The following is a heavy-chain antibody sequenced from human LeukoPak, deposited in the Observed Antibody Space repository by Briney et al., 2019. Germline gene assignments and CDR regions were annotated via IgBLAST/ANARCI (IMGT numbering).Heavy chain of an antibody. V-gene: IGHV3-66*01. CDR3: ARGAFGFGELFSSDY. Sequence: SGGSLRLSCAASGFTVSSNYMSWVRQAPGKGLEWVSVIYSGGSTYYADSVKGRFTISRDNSKNTLYLQMNSLRAEDTAVYYCARGAFGFGELFSSDYWAREPWSPSPQ. CDR2: IYSGGST. D-gene: IGHD3-10*01. J-gene: IGHJ4*02. CDR1: GFTVSSNY.